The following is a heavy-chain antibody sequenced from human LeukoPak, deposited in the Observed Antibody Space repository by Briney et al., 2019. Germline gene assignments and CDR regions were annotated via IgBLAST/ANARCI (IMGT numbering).Heavy chain of an antibody. V-gene: IGHV4-61*01. J-gene: IGHJ3*01. CDR3: ARSHITMLIVSYAFDV. CDR2: FYWSGST. D-gene: IGHD3-22*01. CDR1: DDSISSENYF. Sequence: PSETLSLTCSVSDDSISSENYFWNWIRQPPGKGLEWIGNFYWSGSTNYNPSLKSRVTISADTSKNQFFLKLNSVTAADTAVYYCARSHITMLIVSYAFDVWGQGTMVTVSS.